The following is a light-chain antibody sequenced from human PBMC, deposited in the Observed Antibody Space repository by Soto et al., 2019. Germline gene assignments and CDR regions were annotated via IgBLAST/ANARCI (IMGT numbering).Light chain of an antibody. Sequence: EIVLTQSPGTLSLSPGERATLSCRASQSVNSRHLAWYRQKPGQAPRLLIYGASSRATGIPDRFSGSGSGTDCTLTISRLEPEDFAVYYCQRYGSSPPYTFGQGTKLEIK. CDR3: QRYGSSPPYT. V-gene: IGKV3-20*01. CDR2: GAS. J-gene: IGKJ2*01. CDR1: QSVNSRH.